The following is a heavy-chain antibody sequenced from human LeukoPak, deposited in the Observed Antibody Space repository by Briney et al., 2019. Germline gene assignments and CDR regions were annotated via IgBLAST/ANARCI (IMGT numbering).Heavy chain of an antibody. CDR3: VRLRRNSDRSDYYYYYNS. CDR1: GLTFSDFS. V-gene: IGHV3-21*01. J-gene: IGHJ4*02. D-gene: IGHD3-22*01. Sequence: PGGSLRLSCAASGLTFSDFSINWVCQAPGKGLEWVSSINTISHSIYYADAVRGRFTISRDNAKSSLYLQTNSLRAEDTAVSYCVRLRRNSDRSDYYYYYNSWGQGTLVTVSS. CDR2: INTISHSI.